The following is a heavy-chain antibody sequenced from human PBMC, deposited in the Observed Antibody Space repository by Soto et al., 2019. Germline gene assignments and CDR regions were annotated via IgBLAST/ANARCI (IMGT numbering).Heavy chain of an antibody. J-gene: IGHJ4*02. Sequence: SGPTLVNPTQTLTLTFTFSGFSLITSGVGVGWIRQPPGKALEWLALIYWDDDKRYSPSLKSRLTITKDTSKNQEVLTMTNMDPVDTATYYCAHSPLIAVAGYDYWGQGTLVTVSS. CDR3: AHSPLIAVAGYDY. CDR2: IYWDDDK. V-gene: IGHV2-5*02. CDR1: GFSLITSGVG. D-gene: IGHD6-19*01.